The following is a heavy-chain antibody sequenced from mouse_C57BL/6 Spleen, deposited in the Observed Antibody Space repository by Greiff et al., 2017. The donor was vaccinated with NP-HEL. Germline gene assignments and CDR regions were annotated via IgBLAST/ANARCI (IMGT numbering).Heavy chain of an antibody. J-gene: IGHJ2*01. D-gene: IGHD3-2*02. CDR2: ISSGSSTI. V-gene: IGHV5-17*01. CDR3: ATTAQATGFDY. CDR1: GFTFSDYG. Sequence: DVHLVESGGGLVKPGGSLKLSCAASGFTFSDYGMHWVRQAPEKGLEWVAYISSGSSTIYYADTVKGRFTISRDNAKNTLFLQMTSLRSEDTAMYYCATTAQATGFDYWGQGTTLTVSS.